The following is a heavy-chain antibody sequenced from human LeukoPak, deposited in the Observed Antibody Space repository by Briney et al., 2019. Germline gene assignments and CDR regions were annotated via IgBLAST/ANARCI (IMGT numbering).Heavy chain of an antibody. D-gene: IGHD2-2*01. CDR1: GYTLTELS. J-gene: IGHJ4*02. CDR3: ATSKPTHCSSTSCYRFDY. V-gene: IGHV1-24*01. CDR2: FDPEDGET. Sequence: VASVKVSCKVSGYTLTELSMHWVRQAPGKGLEWMGGFDPEDGETIYAQKFQGRVTMTEDTSTDTAYMELSSLRSEDTAVYYCATSKPTHCSSTSCYRFDYWGQGTLVTVSS.